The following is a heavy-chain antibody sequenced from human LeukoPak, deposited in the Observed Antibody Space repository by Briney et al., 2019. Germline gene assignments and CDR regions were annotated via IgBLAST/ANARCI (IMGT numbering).Heavy chain of an antibody. CDR2: IYYSGST. CDR1: GGSSSSYY. V-gene: IGHV4-59*08. CDR3: ARTFYAMSYFDY. J-gene: IGHJ4*02. Sequence: PSETLSLTCTVSGGSSSSYYWSWIRQPPGKGLEWIGYIYYSGSTNYNPSLKSRVTISVDTSKNQFSLKLSSVTAADTAVYYCARTFYAMSYFDYWGQGTLVTVSS. D-gene: IGHD2-8*01.